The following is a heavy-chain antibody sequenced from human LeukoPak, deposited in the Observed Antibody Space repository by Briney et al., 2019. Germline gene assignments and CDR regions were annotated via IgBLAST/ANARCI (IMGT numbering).Heavy chain of an antibody. D-gene: IGHD2-2*01. CDR3: GVVPAAKMFDY. CDR2: IYHSGST. J-gene: IGHJ4*02. Sequence: SETLSLTCAVSGYSISSGYYWGWIRQPPGKGLEWMGSIYHSGSTYYNPSLKSRVTISVDTSKNQFSLKLSSVTAADTAVYYCGVVPAAKMFDYWGQGTLVTVSS. V-gene: IGHV4-38-2*01. CDR1: GYSISSGYY.